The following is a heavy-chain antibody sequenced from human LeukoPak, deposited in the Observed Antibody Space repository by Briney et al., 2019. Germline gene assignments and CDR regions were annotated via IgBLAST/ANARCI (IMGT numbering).Heavy chain of an antibody. V-gene: IGHV1-8*01. J-gene: IGHJ5*02. D-gene: IGHD2-21*01. CDR1: GYTFTSYD. CDR3: ARAPSAIRANWFDP. Sequence: EAPVKVSCKASGYTFTSYDINWVRQATGQGLEWMGWMNPNSGNTGYAQKFQGRVTMTRNTSISTAYMELSSLRSEDTAMYYCARAPSAIRANWFDPWGQGTLVTASS. CDR2: MNPNSGNT.